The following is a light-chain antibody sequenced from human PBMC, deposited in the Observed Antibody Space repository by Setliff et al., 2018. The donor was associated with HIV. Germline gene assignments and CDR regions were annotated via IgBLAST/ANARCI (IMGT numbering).Light chain of an antibody. Sequence: QSALTQPASVSGSPGQSITISCTGSTNNVGSYDLVSWYQQHPGKAPKLMIYEVTRRPSGVSNRFSGSKSGNTAPLTISGLQAEDEAEYYCCSYASGSTFVFGTGTKVTVL. CDR1: TNNVGSYDL. V-gene: IGLV2-23*02. CDR2: EVT. J-gene: IGLJ1*01. CDR3: CSYASGSTFV.